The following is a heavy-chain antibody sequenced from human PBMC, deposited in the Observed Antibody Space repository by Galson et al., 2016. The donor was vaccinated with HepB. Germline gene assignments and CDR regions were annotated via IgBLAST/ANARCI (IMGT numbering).Heavy chain of an antibody. D-gene: IGHD4-17*01. Sequence: SLRLSCAASGFTFSDYYMNWIRQAPGKGLEWISYISNSGRSIYYADSVKGRFTISRDNAKRSLYLQMNSLRADDTAVYYCATEYGDYGFVPSVGHWGQGILVSVSS. CDR1: GFTFSDYY. V-gene: IGHV3-11*01. CDR2: ISNSGRSI. CDR3: ATEYGDYGFVPSVGH. J-gene: IGHJ4*02.